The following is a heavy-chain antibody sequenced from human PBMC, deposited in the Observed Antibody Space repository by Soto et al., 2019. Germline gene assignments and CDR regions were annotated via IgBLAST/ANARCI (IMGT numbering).Heavy chain of an antibody. J-gene: IGHJ2*01. D-gene: IGHD4-17*01. CDR1: GGSISSGGYY. V-gene: IGHV4-31*03. Sequence: QVQLQESGPGLVKPSQTLSLTCTVSGGSISSGGYYWSWIRQHPGKGLEWIGYIYYRGSTYYDPSLKSRLTISVATSKNQFSLKLSSVTAADTAVYYCARVGVYGDEDWYFDLWGRGTLVTVSS. CDR2: IYYRGST. CDR3: ARVGVYGDEDWYFDL.